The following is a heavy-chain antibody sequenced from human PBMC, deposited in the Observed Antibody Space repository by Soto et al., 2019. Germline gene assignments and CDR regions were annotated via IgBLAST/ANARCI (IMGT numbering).Heavy chain of an antibody. D-gene: IGHD6-13*01. CDR1: GYTFTNYG. CDR2: INTYHGNT. J-gene: IGHJ6*02. Sequence: QVQLVQSGAELKKPGASVKVSCKASGYTFTNYGISWVRQAPGQGLEWMGWINTYHGNTKYAQKLQGRVTMTKDTSTSTAYMELTRLRSDDTAVYYCARSPGYSASWGYFYYGMKIWGQGTTVIGSS. V-gene: IGHV1-18*01. CDR3: ARSPGYSASWGYFYYGMKI.